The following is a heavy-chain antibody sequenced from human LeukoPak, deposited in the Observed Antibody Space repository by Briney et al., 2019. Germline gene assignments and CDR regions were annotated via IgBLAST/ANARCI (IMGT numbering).Heavy chain of an antibody. Sequence: ASVKVSCKVSGYTLTELSMHWVRQAPGQGLEWMGWINPNSGGTNYAQKFQGRVTMTRDTSISTAYMELSRLRSDDTAVYYCASTGITGTLWYFDLWGRGTLVTVSS. V-gene: IGHV1-2*02. J-gene: IGHJ2*01. CDR2: INPNSGGT. D-gene: IGHD1-20*01. CDR1: GYTLTELS. CDR3: ASTGITGTLWYFDL.